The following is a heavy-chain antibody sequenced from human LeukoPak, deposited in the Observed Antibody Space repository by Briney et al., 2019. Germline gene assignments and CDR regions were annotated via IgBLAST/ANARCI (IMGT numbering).Heavy chain of an antibody. J-gene: IGHJ4*02. Sequence: SETLSLTCTVSGGSTSRYYWSWIRQPPGKRLEWLGSIYYSGSTTYNPSLKSRLTMSVDTSKNQISLKLISLTAADTAVYYCARLPGIAAVWGQGTLVTVSS. CDR2: IYYSGST. CDR1: GGSTSRYY. CDR3: ARLPGIAAV. V-gene: IGHV4-59*08. D-gene: IGHD6-13*01.